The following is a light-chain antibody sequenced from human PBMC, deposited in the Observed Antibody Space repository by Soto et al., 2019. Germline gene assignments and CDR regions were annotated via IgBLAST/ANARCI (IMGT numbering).Light chain of an antibody. CDR3: QQYGSSPPIT. CDR2: GAS. J-gene: IGKJ4*01. V-gene: IGKV3-20*01. CDR1: QSVSNNY. Sequence: EIVLTQFPGTLSLSPGERATLSCRASQSVSNNYLAWYQQKPGQAPRLLIYGASSRATGIPDRFSGSGSGTDFTLTISRLEPEDFAVYYCQQYGSSPPITFGGGTKVEIK.